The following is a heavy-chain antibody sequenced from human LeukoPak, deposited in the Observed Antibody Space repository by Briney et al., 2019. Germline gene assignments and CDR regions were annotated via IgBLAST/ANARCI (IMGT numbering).Heavy chain of an antibody. Sequence: GGSLRLSCTTSGFIFSSYWMNWVRQAPGKGLEWVSYISSSGSTIYYADSVKGRFTISRDNAKNSLYLQMNSLRAEDTAVYYCAELGITMIGGVWGKGTTVTISS. CDR1: GFIFSSYW. J-gene: IGHJ6*04. D-gene: IGHD3-10*02. V-gene: IGHV3-48*03. CDR3: AELGITMIGGV. CDR2: ISSSGSTI.